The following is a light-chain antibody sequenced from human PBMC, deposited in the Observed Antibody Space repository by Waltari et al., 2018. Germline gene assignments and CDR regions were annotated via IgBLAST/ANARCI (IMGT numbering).Light chain of an antibody. CDR2: GAS. V-gene: IGKV3-20*01. CDR1: QSVSSNY. CDR3: QQYGSSPPYT. J-gene: IGKJ2*01. Sequence: EIVLTQSPGTLSLSPGERATLSCRASQSVSSNYLAWYQQKPGQAPRLLSYGASSRATGIPDRFSGSGSGTDFTLTISRLEPEDFAVYYCQQYGSSPPYTFGQGTKLEI.